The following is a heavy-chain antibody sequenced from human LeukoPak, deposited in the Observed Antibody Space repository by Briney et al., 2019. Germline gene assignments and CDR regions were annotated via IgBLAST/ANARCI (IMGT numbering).Heavy chain of an antibody. V-gene: IGHV1-18*04. D-gene: IGHD6-13*01. Sequence: ASVKVSCKPSGYTFTSYGISWVRQAPGQGREWMGWISAYNGNTNYAQKLQGRVTMTTDTSTSTAYMELRSLRSDDTAVYYCARDYSSSWQTRYYYYGMDVWGKGTTVTVSS. CDR1: GYTFTSYG. CDR3: ARDYSSSWQTRYYYYGMDV. J-gene: IGHJ6*04. CDR2: ISAYNGNT.